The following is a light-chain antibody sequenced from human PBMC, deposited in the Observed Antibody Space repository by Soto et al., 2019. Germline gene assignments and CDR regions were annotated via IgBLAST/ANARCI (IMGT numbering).Light chain of an antibody. CDR2: DAS. Sequence: DIQMTQSPSTLSASVGDRVTITCRASQSISSWLAWYQQKPGKAPKLLIYDASSMVSGVPSRFSGRGSGTEYTLTISSLQPDDFAFYYCQQDNNYSDLTFGGGTKVEIK. CDR3: QQDNNYSDLT. V-gene: IGKV1-5*01. CDR1: QSISSW. J-gene: IGKJ4*01.